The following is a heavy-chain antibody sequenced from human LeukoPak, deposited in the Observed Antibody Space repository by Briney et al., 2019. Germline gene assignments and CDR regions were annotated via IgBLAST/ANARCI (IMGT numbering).Heavy chain of an antibody. CDR1: GFTFISSA. Sequence: GTSVKVSCKASGFTFISSAMQWVRQARGQRLEWIGWIVVGSGNTNYAQKFQERVTITRDMSTSTAYMELSSLRSEDTAVYYCAAGYYDSSGYWDDAFDIWGQGTMVTVSS. D-gene: IGHD3-22*01. V-gene: IGHV1-58*02. J-gene: IGHJ3*02. CDR3: AAGYYDSSGYWDDAFDI. CDR2: IVVGSGNT.